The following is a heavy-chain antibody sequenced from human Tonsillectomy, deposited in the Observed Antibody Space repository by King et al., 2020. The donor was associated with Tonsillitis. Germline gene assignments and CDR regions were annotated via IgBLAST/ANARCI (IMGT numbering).Heavy chain of an antibody. J-gene: IGHJ4*02. CDR3: AKDPSIAAAGKPFYFDA. V-gene: IGHV3-23*04. Sequence: EVQLVESGGDLVQPGGSLSLSCAASGFTFSRYAMSWVRQAPGKGLEWVSSISNSGGNTYYADFAKGRFTISRDNSKNTLYLQMNSLRAKDTAIYFCAKDPSIAAAGKPFYFDAWGQGTLVSVSS. D-gene: IGHD6-13*01. CDR2: ISNSGGNT. CDR1: GFTFSRYA.